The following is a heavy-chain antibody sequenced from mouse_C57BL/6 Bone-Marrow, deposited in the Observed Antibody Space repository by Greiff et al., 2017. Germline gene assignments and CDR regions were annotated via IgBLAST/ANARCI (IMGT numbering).Heavy chain of an antibody. V-gene: IGHV5-4*01. CDR2: ISDGGSYT. CDR1: GFTFSSYA. CDR3: ARDVRGPYYYAMDY. Sequence: EVMLVESGGGLVKPGGSLKLSCAASGFTFSSYAMSWVRQTPEKRLEWVATISDGGSYTYYPDNVKGRFTISRDNSTNNLYLQMSHLTSEDTAMYYCARDVRGPYYYAMDYWGQGTSVTVSS. J-gene: IGHJ4*01.